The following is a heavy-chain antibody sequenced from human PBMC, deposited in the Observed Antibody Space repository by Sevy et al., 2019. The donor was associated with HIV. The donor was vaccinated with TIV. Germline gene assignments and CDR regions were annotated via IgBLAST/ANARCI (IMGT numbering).Heavy chain of an antibody. J-gene: IGHJ6*02. D-gene: IGHD6-13*01. CDR2: TYYRSKWYN. Sequence: SQTLSLTCAISGHSVSSNSAAWNWIRQSPSRGLEWLGRTYYRSKWYNDYAVSVKSRITINPDTSKNQFSLQLNSVTPEDTAVYYCARASIAAAGTHYYGMDVWGQGTTVTVSS. CDR3: ARASIAAAGTHYYGMDV. CDR1: GHSVSSNSAA. V-gene: IGHV6-1*01.